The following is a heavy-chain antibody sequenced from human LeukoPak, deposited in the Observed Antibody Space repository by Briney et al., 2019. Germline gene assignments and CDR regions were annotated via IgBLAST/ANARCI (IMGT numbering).Heavy chain of an antibody. CDR1: GGSISSYY. J-gene: IGHJ4*02. Sequence: SETLSLTCTVSGGSISSYYWSWIRQPPGKGLEWIGYIYYSGSTNYNPSLKSRVTISVDTSKNQFSLKLSTVTAADTAVYYCARSSPVDTAMDTSGNYFDYWGQGTLVTVSS. CDR2: IYYSGST. D-gene: IGHD5-18*01. V-gene: IGHV4-59*01. CDR3: ARSSPVDTAMDTSGNYFDY.